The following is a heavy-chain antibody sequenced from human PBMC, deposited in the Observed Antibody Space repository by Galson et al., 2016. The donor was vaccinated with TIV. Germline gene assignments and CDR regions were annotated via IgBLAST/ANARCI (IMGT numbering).Heavy chain of an antibody. V-gene: IGHV3-7*01. CDR2: IKKDGSEK. CDR1: GFTFSNYW. J-gene: IGHJ4*02. Sequence: SLRLSCAVSGFTFSNYWMTWVRQAPGKGLEWVANIKKDGSEKNYVDLVKGRFTISRDNAKNTLYLQMNSVRAEDTAVYYCARGGSDSDYWGQGTLVTVSS. D-gene: IGHD2-21*01. CDR3: ARGGSDSDY.